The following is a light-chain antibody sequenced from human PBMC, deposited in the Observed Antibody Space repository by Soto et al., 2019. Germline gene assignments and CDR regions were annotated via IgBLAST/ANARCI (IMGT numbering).Light chain of an antibody. CDR2: KVS. CDR3: MEGTHWPPWT. CDR1: QSLVDSDGNTY. Sequence: DVVLTQSPLSLSVTLGQPASISCRSSQSLVDSDGNTYLNWFQQRPGQSPRRLIYKVSNRNSGVPDRFSGSGSETDFTLKISRVEAEDVGVYYCMEGTHWPPWTFGQGTKVEIK. V-gene: IGKV2-30*01. J-gene: IGKJ1*01.